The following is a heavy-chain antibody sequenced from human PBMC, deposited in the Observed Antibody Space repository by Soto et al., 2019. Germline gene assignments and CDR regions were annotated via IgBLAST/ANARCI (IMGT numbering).Heavy chain of an antibody. CDR1: GYTFTSYD. J-gene: IGHJ4*02. D-gene: IGHD3-10*01. Sequence: QVQLVQSGAEVKKPGASVKVSCKASGYTFTSYDINWVRQATGQGLELMGWMNPNSGNTGYAQKFRGRVTMTRNTSISTAYMELSSLRSEDTAVYYCARGTMGYYYGSGSYSTFGYWGQGTLVTVSS. CDR2: MNPNSGNT. V-gene: IGHV1-8*01. CDR3: ARGTMGYYYGSGSYSTFGY.